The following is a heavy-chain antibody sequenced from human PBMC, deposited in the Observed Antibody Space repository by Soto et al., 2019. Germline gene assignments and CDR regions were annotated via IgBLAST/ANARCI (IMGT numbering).Heavy chain of an antibody. J-gene: IGHJ4*02. V-gene: IGHV3-30*18. CDR1: GFTFSSYG. CDR3: AKEGQMKVSTTLDH. CDR2: ISYEGRNQ. Sequence: GGSLRLSCAASGFTFSSYGMHWVRQAPGKGLEWVAVISYEGRNQYYADSAKGRFTISRDNSMNTLYLQMNSLRDEDTAIYYCAKEGQMKVSTTLDHWGLGTLVTVSS.